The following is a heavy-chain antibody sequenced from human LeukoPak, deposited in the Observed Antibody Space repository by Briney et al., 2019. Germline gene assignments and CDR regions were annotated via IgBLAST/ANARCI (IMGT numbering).Heavy chain of an antibody. CDR3: AKDASSGWYATFDY. V-gene: IGHV3-33*06. CDR2: IWYDGSNK. CDR1: GFTFSSYG. J-gene: IGHJ4*02. Sequence: GGSLRLSCAASGFTFSSYGMHWVRLAPGKGLEWVAVIWYDGSNKYYADSVKGRFTISRDNSKNTLYLQMNSLRAEDTAVYYCAKDASSGWYATFDYWGQGTLVTVSS. D-gene: IGHD6-19*01.